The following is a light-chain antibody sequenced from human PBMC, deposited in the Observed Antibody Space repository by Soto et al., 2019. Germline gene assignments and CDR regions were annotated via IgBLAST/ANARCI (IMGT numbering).Light chain of an antibody. V-gene: IGKV1D-8*03. Sequence: VIWMNQSPTLLSASTGSRFTISCRISQSISSYLALYQQKPGKAPELLIYAGSTLQSGVPSRCIGSECGTDFTITISSRQPEECIIYFCQQANGYPITFGQGTRLEIK. J-gene: IGKJ5*01. CDR2: AGS. CDR1: QSISSY. CDR3: QQANGYPIT.